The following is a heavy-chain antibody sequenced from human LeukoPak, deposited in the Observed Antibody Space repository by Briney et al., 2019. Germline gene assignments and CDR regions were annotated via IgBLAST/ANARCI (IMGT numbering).Heavy chain of an antibody. Sequence: SETLSLTCTVSGGSISSTSYHWGWIRQPPGKGLDWIGSIYYSGSTYHNPSLKSRVTISVDTSKNQFSLKLSSVTAADTAVYYCATDWAEGVYFDQWGQGTLVTVSS. V-gene: IGHV4-39*07. CDR3: ATDWAEGVYFDQ. CDR2: IYYSGST. CDR1: GGSISSTSYH. D-gene: IGHD3-10*01. J-gene: IGHJ4*02.